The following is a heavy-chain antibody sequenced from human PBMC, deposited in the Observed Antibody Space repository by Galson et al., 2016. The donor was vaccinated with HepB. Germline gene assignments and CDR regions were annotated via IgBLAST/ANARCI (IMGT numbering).Heavy chain of an antibody. CDR2: IYSDGNK. D-gene: IGHD4-17*01. Sequence: PALVKPTQPLTLPCTFSGFSLSTSGVGVGWIRQPPGKALEWLALIYSDGNKRYSPPLTSRLTLTKDTSKNQVVLTMTNMDPVETATYYGAHSSHDYGDYSYNYYMDVWGKGTTVTVSS. CDR3: AHSSHDYGDYSYNYYMDV. V-gene: IGHV2-5*02. CDR1: GFSLSTSGVG. J-gene: IGHJ6*03.